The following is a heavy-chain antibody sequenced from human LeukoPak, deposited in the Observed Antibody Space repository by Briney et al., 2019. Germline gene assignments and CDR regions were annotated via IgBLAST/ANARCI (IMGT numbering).Heavy chain of an antibody. CDR2: ISSSSSYI. D-gene: IGHD1-1*01. V-gene: IGHV3-21*01. CDR1: GFTSSSYS. Sequence: GGSLRLSCAASGFTSSSYSMNWVRQAPGKGLEWVSSISSSSSYIYYADSVKGRFTISRDNAKNSLYLQMNSLRAEDTAVYYCARDTGTGTTTLNCWGQGTLVTVSS. J-gene: IGHJ4*02. CDR3: ARDTGTGTTTLNC.